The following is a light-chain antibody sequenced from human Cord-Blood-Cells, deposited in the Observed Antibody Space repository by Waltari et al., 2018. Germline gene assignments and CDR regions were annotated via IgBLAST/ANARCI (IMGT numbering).Light chain of an antibody. CDR3: QQLNSYPLT. V-gene: IGKV1-9*01. J-gene: IGKJ4*01. Sequence: ILLTQSPSSLSASVGDRVTITCRASQGISSYLACYQQKPGKAPKLLIYAASTLQSGVPSRFSGSGSGTDFTLTISSLQPEDFATYYCQQLNSYPLTFGGGTKVEIK. CDR2: AAS. CDR1: QGISSY.